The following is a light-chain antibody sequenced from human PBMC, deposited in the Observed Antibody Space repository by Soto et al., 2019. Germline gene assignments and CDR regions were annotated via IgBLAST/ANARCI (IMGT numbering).Light chain of an antibody. V-gene: IGLV2-14*01. CDR2: DVS. Sequence: QSVLTQPASVSGSPGQSITISCTGTSSDVGGYNYVSWYQQHPGKAPKLMIYDVSNRPSGGSNRFSGSTSGNTASLTISGLQAEDEADYYCSSYTSSSTFVVFGGGTKLTVL. CDR1: SSDVGGYNY. CDR3: SSYTSSSTFVV. J-gene: IGLJ2*01.